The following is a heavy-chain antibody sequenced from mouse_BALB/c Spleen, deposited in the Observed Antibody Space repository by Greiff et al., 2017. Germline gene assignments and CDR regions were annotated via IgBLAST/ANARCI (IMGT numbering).Heavy chain of an antibody. J-gene: IGHJ1*01. V-gene: IGHV2-6-7*01. CDR2: IWGDGST. D-gene: IGHD1-1*01. Sequence: QVQLKESGPGLVAPSQSLSITCTVSGFSLTGYGVNWVRQPPGKGLEWLGMIWGDGSTDYNSALKSRLSISKDNSKSQVFLKMNSLQTDDTARYYCARVYYYGSSFYWYFEVWGAETTGTASP. CDR3: ARVYYYGSSFYWYFEV. CDR1: GFSLTGYG.